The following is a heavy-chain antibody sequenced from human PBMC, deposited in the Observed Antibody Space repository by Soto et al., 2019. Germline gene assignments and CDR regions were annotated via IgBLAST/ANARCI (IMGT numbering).Heavy chain of an antibody. CDR2: IYYSGST. CDR1: GGSISSSSYY. J-gene: IGHJ5*02. V-gene: IGHV4-39*01. D-gene: IGHD4-4*01. Sequence: SETLSLTCTVSGGSISSSSYYWGWIRQPPGKGLEWIGSIYYSGSTYYNPSLKSRVTISVDTSKNQFSLKLSSVTAADTAVYYCARRIQELRVVWFDPWGQGTLVTVSS. CDR3: ARRIQELRVVWFDP.